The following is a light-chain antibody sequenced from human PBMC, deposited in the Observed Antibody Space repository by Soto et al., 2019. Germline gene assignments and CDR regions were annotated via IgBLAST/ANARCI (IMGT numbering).Light chain of an antibody. CDR1: QSVRSSY. Sequence: EIVLTQSPGTLSLSPGERATLSCRVSQSVRSSYLAWYQQKPGQAPRLFIYGASSRATGIPDRFSGSGSGTDFTLTISRLEPEDFAVYHCQQYGNSPWTFGQGTKVDIK. CDR2: GAS. CDR3: QQYGNSPWT. V-gene: IGKV3-20*01. J-gene: IGKJ1*01.